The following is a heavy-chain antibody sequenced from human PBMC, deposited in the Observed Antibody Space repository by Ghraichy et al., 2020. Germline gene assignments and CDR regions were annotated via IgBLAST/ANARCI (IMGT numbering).Heavy chain of an antibody. CDR2: INPNSGDT. D-gene: IGHD3-10*01. CDR3: ARGGVGSMVRGVMGHNFYFGMDV. V-gene: IGHV1-2*02. CDR1: GYPFTNFY. J-gene: IGHJ6*01. Sequence: ASVKVSCKASGYPFTNFYVHWVRQAPGQGLEWMGWINPNSGDTKYAQKFQGRVTMTRDTSTSTVYMELSRMTSDDAALYSCARGGVGSMVRGVMGHNFYFGMDVWGQGTTVTVSS.